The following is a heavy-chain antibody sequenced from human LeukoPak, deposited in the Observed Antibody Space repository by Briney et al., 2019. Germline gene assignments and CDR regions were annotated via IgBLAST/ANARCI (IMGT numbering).Heavy chain of an antibody. V-gene: IGHV4-34*01. Sequence: SETLSLTCAVYGGSFSGYYWSWIRRPPGKGLEWIGEINHSGSTNYNPSLKSRVTISVDTSKNQFSLKLSSVTAADTAVYYCARAGYCSSTSCYTPIDYWGQGTLVTVSS. CDR3: ARAGYCSSTSCYTPIDY. J-gene: IGHJ4*02. CDR1: GGSFSGYY. D-gene: IGHD2-2*02. CDR2: INHSGST.